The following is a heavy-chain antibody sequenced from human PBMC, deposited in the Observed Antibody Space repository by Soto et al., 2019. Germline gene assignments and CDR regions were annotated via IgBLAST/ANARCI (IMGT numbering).Heavy chain of an antibody. CDR2: IYWADDK. J-gene: IGHJ4*02. CDR1: GFSITGNGEG. CDR3: AHGYVQLLATFHYFDS. V-gene: IGHV2-5*02. Sequence: VPTLVNPTQSLTLTCTFSGFSITGNGEGVGWIRQPPGKALEWLALIYWADDKRYSPSLRNRLTITLDNSKDQVILTMTDMGPADTATYYCAHGYVQLLATFHYFDSWGQGTQVTVSS. D-gene: IGHD2-2*01.